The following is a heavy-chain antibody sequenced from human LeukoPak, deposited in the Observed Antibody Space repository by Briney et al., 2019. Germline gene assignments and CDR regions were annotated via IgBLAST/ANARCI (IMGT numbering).Heavy chain of an antibody. Sequence: GGSLRLSCAASGFKFDEYAMHWVRQVPGQGLEWVSGITWNSGSVGYADSVRARFTISRDNAKNSLYLQMNSLRPEDTALYYCAKDGAIFGVPITRGGMDVWGQGTTVTVSS. V-gene: IGHV3-9*01. CDR3: AKDGAIFGVPITRGGMDV. J-gene: IGHJ6*02. CDR1: GFKFDEYA. CDR2: ITWNSGSV. D-gene: IGHD3-3*01.